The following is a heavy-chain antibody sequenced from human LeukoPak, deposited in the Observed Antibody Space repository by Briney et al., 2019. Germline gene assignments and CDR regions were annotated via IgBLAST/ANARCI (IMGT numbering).Heavy chain of an antibody. CDR3: VTPRSWELSDMAV. CDR2: VYHNGET. V-gene: IGHV4-38-2*02. Sequence: PSETLSLTCTVSGYSLTTNYYWAWIRQSPGTGLERSGSVYHNGETYFNPSLKSRVIISVDTSKNEFSLRLTSVTAADTAVYYCVTPRSWELSDMAVWGKGTTVIVSS. D-gene: IGHD1-26*01. CDR1: GYSLTTNYY. J-gene: IGHJ6*03.